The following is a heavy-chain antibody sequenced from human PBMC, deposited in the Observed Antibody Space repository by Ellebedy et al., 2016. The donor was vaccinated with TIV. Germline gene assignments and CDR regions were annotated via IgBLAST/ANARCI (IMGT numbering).Heavy chain of an antibody. V-gene: IGHV3-23*01. D-gene: IGHD3-22*01. J-gene: IGHJ4*02. CDR2: ISSSGVST. CDR3: AKLDSSGYYYGRFDY. Sequence: GGSLRLSCAASGFTFRNFAMTWVRQAPGKGLEWVSSISSSGVSTDYADSVRGRVTISRDNSKNTPYLQMNSLRADDSAVYYCAKLDSSGYYYGRFDYWGQGTLVTVSS. CDR1: GFTFRNFA.